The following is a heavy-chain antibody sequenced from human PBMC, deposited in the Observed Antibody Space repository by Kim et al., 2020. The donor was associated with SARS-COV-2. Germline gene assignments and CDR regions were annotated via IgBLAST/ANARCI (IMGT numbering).Heavy chain of an antibody. CDR3: ASDPWKSSDWYGFYYYYGLDV. Sequence: ASVKVSCKASGYTFTSYGISWVRQAPGQGLERMGWISAYNGNTNYAQKLQGRVTMTTDTSTSTAYMELRSLRSDNTAVYYCASDPWKSSDWYGFYYYYGLDVWGRGTTVTVSS. CDR2: ISAYNGNT. CDR1: GYTFTSYG. V-gene: IGHV1-18*04. D-gene: IGHD6-19*01. J-gene: IGHJ6*02.